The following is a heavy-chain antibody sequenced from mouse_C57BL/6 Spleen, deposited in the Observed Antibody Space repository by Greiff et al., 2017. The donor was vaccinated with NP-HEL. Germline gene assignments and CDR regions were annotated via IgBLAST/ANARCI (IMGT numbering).Heavy chain of an antibody. CDR2: ISSGSSTI. J-gene: IGHJ3*01. CDR1: GFTFSDYG. D-gene: IGHD1-1*01. V-gene: IGHV5-17*01. CDR3: ARRYYGSSQGFAY. Sequence: EVKLMESGGGLVKPGGSLKLSCAASGFTFSDYGMHWVRQAPEKGLEWVAYISSGSSTIYYADTVKGRFTISRDNAKNTLFLQMTSLRSEDTAMYYCARRYYGSSQGFAYWGQGTLVTVSA.